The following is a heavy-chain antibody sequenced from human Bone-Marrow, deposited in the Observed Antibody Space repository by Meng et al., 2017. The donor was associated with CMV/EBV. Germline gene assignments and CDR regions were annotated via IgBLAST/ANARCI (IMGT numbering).Heavy chain of an antibody. Sequence: ASVKVSCKASGGTFSSYTISWVRQAPVQGLEWMGIINPSGGSTSYAQKFQGRVTMTRDTSTSTVYMELSSLRSEDTAVYYCARGDSGSYYVANWGQGTLVTVSS. CDR3: ARGDSGSYYVAN. V-gene: IGHV1-46*01. CDR1: GGTFSSYT. D-gene: IGHD1-26*01. CDR2: INPSGGST. J-gene: IGHJ4*02.